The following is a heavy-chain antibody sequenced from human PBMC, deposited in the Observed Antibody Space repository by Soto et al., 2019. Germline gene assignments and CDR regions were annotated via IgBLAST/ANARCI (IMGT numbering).Heavy chain of an antibody. CDR3: ARDPLAYCGGDCYSYFDY. CDR2: ISSSSSTI. J-gene: IGHJ4*02. CDR1: GFTFSSYS. V-gene: IGHV3-48*02. Sequence: GGSLRLSCAASGFTFSSYSMNWVRQAPGKGLEWVSYISSSSSTIYYADSVKGRFTIARDNAKNSLYLQMNSLRDEDTAVYYCARDPLAYCGGDCYSYFDYWGQGTLVTVSS. D-gene: IGHD2-21*02.